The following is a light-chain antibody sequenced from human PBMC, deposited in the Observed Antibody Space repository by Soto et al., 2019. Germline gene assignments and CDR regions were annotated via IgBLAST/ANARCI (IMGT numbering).Light chain of an antibody. J-gene: IGKJ5*01. CDR3: QQYNNWPIT. V-gene: IGKV3D-15*01. CDR1: QSVSSN. Sequence: EIVMTQSPATLSVSPGERATLSCRASQSVSSNLAWYQQKPGQAPRLLIYGVSTRATGIQARFSGSGSGTEFTLTISSLQSEDFAVYYCQQYNNWPITFGQGTRLEIK. CDR2: GVS.